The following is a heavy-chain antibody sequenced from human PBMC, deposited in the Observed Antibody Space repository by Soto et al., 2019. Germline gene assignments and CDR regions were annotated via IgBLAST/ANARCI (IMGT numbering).Heavy chain of an antibody. D-gene: IGHD4-17*01. CDR2: IGIAGDT. V-gene: IGHV3-13*01. CDR3: VRGDDGVFDY. J-gene: IGHJ4*02. CDR1: EFAFSRHD. Sequence: EVHLVASGGGLIQPGGSLRLFCAASEFAFSRHDMHWVRQPTGRGLEWVSSIGIAGDTHYSGSVKGRFTLSRENAKNSLYLLMNSLRAGDTAVYYCVRGDDGVFDYWGQGILVTVSS.